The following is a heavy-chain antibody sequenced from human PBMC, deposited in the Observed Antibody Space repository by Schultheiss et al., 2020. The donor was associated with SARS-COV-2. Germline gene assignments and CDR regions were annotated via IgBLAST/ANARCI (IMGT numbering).Heavy chain of an antibody. J-gene: IGHJ4*02. CDR1: GFTFSSYG. V-gene: IGHV3-21*01. Sequence: GGSLRLSCAASGFTFSSYGMNWVRQAPGKGLEWVSSISSSSSYIYYADSVKGRFTISRDNAKNSLYLQMNSLRAEDTAVYYCARETTVTTFPPQHYFDYWGQGTLVTVSS. CDR2: ISSSSSYI. CDR3: ARETTVTTFPPQHYFDY. D-gene: IGHD4-17*01.